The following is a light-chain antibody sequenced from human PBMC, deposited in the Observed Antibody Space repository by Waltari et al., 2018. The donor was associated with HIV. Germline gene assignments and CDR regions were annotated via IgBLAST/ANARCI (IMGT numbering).Light chain of an antibody. CDR1: TSDVGGYTY. Sequence: QSGLTQPASVSGSPGQPLTISCTGTTSDVGGYTYVSWYQQHPGKAPKRLIYGVSNRPSGVSNRFSGSKSGNTASLTIAGLQPEDDTDYYCSSFSSSSTPYVFGTGTKVTVL. V-gene: IGLV2-14*01. CDR2: GVS. J-gene: IGLJ1*01. CDR3: SSFSSSSTPYV.